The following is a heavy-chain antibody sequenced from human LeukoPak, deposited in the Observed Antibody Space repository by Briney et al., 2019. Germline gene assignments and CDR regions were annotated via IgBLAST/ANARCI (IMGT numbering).Heavy chain of an antibody. J-gene: IGHJ4*02. D-gene: IGHD5-18*01. CDR2: ITASGGNT. CDR3: AKGNGYSYGRYYFDY. V-gene: IGHV3-23*01. Sequence: GGSLRLSCAASGFTFSSYAMGWVREAPGKGLEWVSAITASGGNTYYADSVKGRSTISRDNSKNTMYLQVNSLRAEDTAVYYCAKGNGYSYGRYYFDYWGQGTLVTVSS. CDR1: GFTFSSYA.